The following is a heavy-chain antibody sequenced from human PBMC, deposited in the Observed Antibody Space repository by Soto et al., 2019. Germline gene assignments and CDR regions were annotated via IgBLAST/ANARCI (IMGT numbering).Heavy chain of an antibody. V-gene: IGHV4-39*01. Sequence: PSGTLSLTCTVSGGSISSSSYYWGWIRQPPGKGLEWIGSIYYSGSTYYNPSLKSRVTISVDTSKNQFSLKLSSVTAADTAVYYCARHPPYGDLRHYFDYWGQGTLVTVSS. CDR2: IYYSGST. CDR3: ARHPPYGDLRHYFDY. CDR1: GGSISSSSYY. D-gene: IGHD4-17*01. J-gene: IGHJ4*02.